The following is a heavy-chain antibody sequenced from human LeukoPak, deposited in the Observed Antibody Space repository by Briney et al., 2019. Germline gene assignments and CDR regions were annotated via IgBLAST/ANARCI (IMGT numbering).Heavy chain of an antibody. CDR1: GFTFSSYA. CDR3: AKMQANYYGPGPSPNIDY. D-gene: IGHD3-10*01. CDR2: ISGSGGST. J-gene: IGHJ4*02. V-gene: IGHV3-23*01. Sequence: GGSLRLSCAASGFTFSSYAMSWVRQAPGKGLEWVSAISGSGGSTYYADSVKGRFTISRDNSKNTLYLQMNSLRAEDTAVYYCAKMQANYYGPGPSPNIDYWGQGTLVTVSS.